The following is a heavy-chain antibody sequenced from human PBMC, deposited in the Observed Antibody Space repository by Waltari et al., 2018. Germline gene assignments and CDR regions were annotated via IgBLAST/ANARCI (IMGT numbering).Heavy chain of an antibody. CDR1: GDSVSSNSAA. D-gene: IGHD2-2*03. CDR3: ARVGGYCSSTSCYYFDY. J-gene: IGHJ4*02. Sequence: QVQLQQSGPGLVKPSQTLSLTCAISGDSVSSNSAAWNWIRQSQSRGLEWLGRTYYRSKWYNDYAVSVKSRITINPDTSKNQFSLQLNSVTPEDTAVYYCARVGGYCSSTSCYYFDYWGQGTLVTVSS. CDR2: TYYRSKWYN. V-gene: IGHV6-1*01.